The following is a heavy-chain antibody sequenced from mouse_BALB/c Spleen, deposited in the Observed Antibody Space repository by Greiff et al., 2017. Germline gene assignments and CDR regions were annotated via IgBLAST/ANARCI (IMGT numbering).Heavy chain of an antibody. D-gene: IGHD4-1*01. CDR3: AREGTGSFDY. J-gene: IGHJ2*01. CDR1: GFTFSSFG. V-gene: IGHV5-17*02. CDR2: ISSGSSTI. Sequence: EVKLMESGGGLVQPGGSRKLSCAASGFTFSSFGMHWVRQAPEKGLEWVAYISSGSSTIYYADTVKGRFTISRDNPKNTLFLQMTSLRSEDTAMYYCAREGTGSFDYWGQGTTLTVSS.